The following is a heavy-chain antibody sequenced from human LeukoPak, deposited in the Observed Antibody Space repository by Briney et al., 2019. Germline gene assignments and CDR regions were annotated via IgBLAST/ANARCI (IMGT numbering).Heavy chain of an antibody. CDR1: GYTFTGYY. J-gene: IGHJ5*02. CDR2: INPNSGGT. CDR3: ARSGGTAFWFDP. V-gene: IGHV1-2*02. D-gene: IGHD1-1*01. Sequence: ASVKVSCKASGYTFTGYYMHWARQAPGQGLEWMGWINPNSGGTNYAQKFQGRVTMTGDTSISTAYMELSRLRSDDTAVYYCARSGGTAFWFDPWGQGTLVTVSS.